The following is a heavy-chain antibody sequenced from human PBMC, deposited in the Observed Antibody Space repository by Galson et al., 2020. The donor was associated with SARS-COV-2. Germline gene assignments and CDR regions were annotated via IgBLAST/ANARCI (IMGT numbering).Heavy chain of an antibody. CDR2: FSYSEST. CDR1: GGYISTSRYF. CDR3: ARQRSTWPDWYFDL. J-gene: IGHJ2*01. Sequence: ASETLSLTCTVSGGYISTSRYFLGWIRQPPGKGLEWIGSFSYSESTYYNPSLKSRVTISVDTSKNQFSLNLSSVTAADTAVYYCARQRSTWPDWYFDLWGRGTLVTVSS. V-gene: IGHV4-39*01.